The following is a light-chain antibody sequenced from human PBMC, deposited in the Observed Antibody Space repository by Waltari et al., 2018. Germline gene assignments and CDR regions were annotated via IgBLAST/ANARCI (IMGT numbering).Light chain of an antibody. Sequence: EIQMTQSPSYLSASVGDRVTITCRASQSISSYLNWYQQKPGKAPKLLIYAASSLQSGVPSRFSGSGSGTDFTLTISSLQPEDFATYYCQQSYSTPLTFGGGTKVEIK. CDR3: QQSYSTPLT. CDR2: AAS. CDR1: QSISSY. J-gene: IGKJ4*01. V-gene: IGKV1-39*01.